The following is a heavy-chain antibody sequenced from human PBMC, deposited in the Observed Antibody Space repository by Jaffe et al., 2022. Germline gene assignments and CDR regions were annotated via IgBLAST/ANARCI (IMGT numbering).Heavy chain of an antibody. D-gene: IGHD3-22*01. CDR2: IYHSGST. CDR3: ARDALYYYDSSGYYYDSLNWYFDL. J-gene: IGHJ2*01. Sequence: QVQLQESGPGLVKPSETLSLTCAVSGYSISSGYYWGWIRQPPGKGLEWIGSIYHSGSTYYNPSLKSRVTISVDTSKNQFSLKLSSVTAADTAVYYCARDALYYYDSSGYYYDSLNWYFDLWGRGTLVTVSS. V-gene: IGHV4-38-2*02. CDR1: GYSISSGYY.